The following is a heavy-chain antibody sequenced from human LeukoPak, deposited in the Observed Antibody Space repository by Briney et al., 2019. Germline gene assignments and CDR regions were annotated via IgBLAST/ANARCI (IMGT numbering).Heavy chain of an antibody. V-gene: IGHV3-23*01. D-gene: IGHD6-19*01. CDR3: ARSSGWWSLDY. CDR2: FDTGFGT. Sequence: PGGSLRLSCAASGFTFSTASLHWVRQAPGRGLEWVSAFDTGFGTYYPDSLRGRFTISRDNSKNTLFLQMNSLRADDTAVYYCARSSGWWSLDYWGQGTLVTVSS. CDR1: GFTFSTAS. J-gene: IGHJ4*02.